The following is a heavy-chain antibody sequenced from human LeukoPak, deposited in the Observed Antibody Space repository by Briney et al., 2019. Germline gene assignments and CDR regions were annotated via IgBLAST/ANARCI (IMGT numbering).Heavy chain of an antibody. CDR1: GGSFSGYY. J-gene: IGHJ6*03. D-gene: IGHD6-19*01. Sequence: PSETLSLTCAVYGGSFSGYYWSWIRQPPGKGLEWIGEINHSGSTNYNPSLKSRVTISVDTSKNQFSLKLGSVTAADTAVYYCARHLVAGAIYYYYYMDVWGKGTTVTVSS. CDR2: INHSGST. V-gene: IGHV4-34*01. CDR3: ARHLVAGAIYYYYYMDV.